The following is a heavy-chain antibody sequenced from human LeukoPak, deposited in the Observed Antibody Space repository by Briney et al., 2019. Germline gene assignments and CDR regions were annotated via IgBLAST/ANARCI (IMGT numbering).Heavy chain of an antibody. V-gene: IGHV1-3*01. CDR2: INAGNGNT. Sequence: ASVKVSCKASGYTFTSYAMHWVRQAPGQRLEWMGWINAGNGNTKYSQKFQGRVTITRDTSASTAYMELSSLRSEDTAVYYCAREYYDILTGYYAPDYYYGMDAWGQGTTVTVSS. J-gene: IGHJ6*02. CDR3: AREYYDILTGYYAPDYYYGMDA. CDR1: GYTFTSYA. D-gene: IGHD3-9*01.